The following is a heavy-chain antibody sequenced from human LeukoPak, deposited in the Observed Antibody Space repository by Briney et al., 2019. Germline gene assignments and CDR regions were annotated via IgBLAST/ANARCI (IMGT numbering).Heavy chain of an antibody. CDR3: ARGVGIAAAGTDAFDI. CDR1: GFTFRDYY. CDR2: ISSSSSYT. J-gene: IGHJ3*02. D-gene: IGHD6-13*01. Sequence: GGSLRLSCAASGFTFRDYYMSWIRQAPGQGLEWVSYISSSSSYTNYADSVKGRFTISRDNAKNSLYLQMNSLRAEDTAVYYCARGVGIAAAGTDAFDIWGQGTMVTVSS. V-gene: IGHV3-11*05.